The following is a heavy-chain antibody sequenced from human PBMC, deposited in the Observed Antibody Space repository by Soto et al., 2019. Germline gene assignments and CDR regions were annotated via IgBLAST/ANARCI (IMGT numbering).Heavy chain of an antibody. CDR2: ISYDGSNK. V-gene: IGHV3-30*18. J-gene: IGHJ6*02. Sequence: PGGSLRLSCAPSGFTFSSYGMHWVRQAPDKGLEWVAVISYDGSNKYYADSVKGRFTISRDNSKNTLYLQMNSLRAEDTAVYYCAKNRVFEYGSGSYNPYYYYGMDVWGQGTTVTVSS. CDR3: AKNRVFEYGSGSYNPYYYYGMDV. CDR1: GFTFSSYG. D-gene: IGHD3-10*01.